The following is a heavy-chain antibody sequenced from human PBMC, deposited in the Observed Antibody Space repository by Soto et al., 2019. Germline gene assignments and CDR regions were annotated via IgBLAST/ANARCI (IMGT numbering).Heavy chain of an antibody. D-gene: IGHD5-18*01. CDR1: GFPINVTY. Sequence: GGSLRLSCLAPGFPINVTYLSWVRQAPGKGLEWLSVLYADESTYYIDSVKHRFRISRDNSKNTLYLQMDSLRVDDTAVYFCARTAAGDTPRTHWYFDLWGRGTPVTVSS. CDR2: LYADEST. V-gene: IGHV3-53*01. CDR3: ARTAAGDTPRTHWYFDL. J-gene: IGHJ2*01.